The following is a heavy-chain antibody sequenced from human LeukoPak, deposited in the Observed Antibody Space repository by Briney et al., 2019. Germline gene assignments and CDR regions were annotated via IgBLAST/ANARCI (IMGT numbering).Heavy chain of an antibody. D-gene: IGHD2/OR15-2a*01. V-gene: IGHV4-59*01. CDR3: ARELLSAFGI. Sequence: TSETLSLTCTVSGGSISSYYWSWIRQPPGRGLEWIGYIYYSGSTNYNPSLKSRVTISVDTSKNQFSLKLSSVTAADTAVYYCARELLSAFGIWGQGTMVTVSS. J-gene: IGHJ3*02. CDR1: GGSISSYY. CDR2: IYYSGST.